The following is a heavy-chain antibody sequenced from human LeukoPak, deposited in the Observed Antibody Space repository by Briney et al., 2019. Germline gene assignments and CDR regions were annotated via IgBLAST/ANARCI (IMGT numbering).Heavy chain of an antibody. J-gene: IGHJ6*03. CDR1: GGSISSYY. D-gene: IGHD2-2*01. V-gene: IGHV4-4*07. Sequence: SETLSLTCTVSGGSISSYYWSWIRQPAGKGLEWIGRIYTSGSTNYNPSLKSRVTMSVDTSKNQFSLKLSSVTAADTAVYYCARDRWYQLRRPVYYMDVWGKGTTVTVSS. CDR3: ARDRWYQLRRPVYYMDV. CDR2: IYTSGST.